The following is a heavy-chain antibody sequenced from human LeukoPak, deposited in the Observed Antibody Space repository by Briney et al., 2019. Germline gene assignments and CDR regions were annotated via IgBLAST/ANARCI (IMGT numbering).Heavy chain of an antibody. V-gene: IGHV3-23*01. Sequence: SGGSLRLSCAASGFTFSTFAMIWVRQPPGKGLEWVSSIFPSGGEIHYADSVRGRFTISRDNSKSTLSLQMNSLRAEDTAVYYCARLRGVLGEDYYYYYYMDVWGKGTTVTVSS. CDR1: GFTFSTFA. CDR3: ARLRGVLGEDYYYYYYMDV. CDR2: IFPSGGEI. J-gene: IGHJ6*03. D-gene: IGHD5-12*01.